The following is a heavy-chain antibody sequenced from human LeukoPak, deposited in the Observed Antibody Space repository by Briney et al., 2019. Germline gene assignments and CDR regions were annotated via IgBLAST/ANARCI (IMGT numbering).Heavy chain of an antibody. CDR3: ARELSLSH. J-gene: IGHJ4*02. V-gene: IGHV3-48*01. Sequence: QPGGSLRLSCAASGFTFSSYSMNSVRQAPGKGLEWVSYISSTGSVIYYADSVRGRFTISRDNAKNSLYLQMNSLRAEDTAVYYCARELSLSHWGQGTLVTVSS. CDR2: ISSTGSVI. D-gene: IGHD2/OR15-2a*01. CDR1: GFTFSSYS.